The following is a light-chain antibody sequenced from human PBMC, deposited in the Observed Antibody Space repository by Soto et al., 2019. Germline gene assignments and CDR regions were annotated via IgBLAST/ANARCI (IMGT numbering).Light chain of an antibody. CDR1: QSVSTTY. CDR3: QQFGGSPPMCT. V-gene: IGKV3-20*01. CDR2: SAS. J-gene: IGKJ2*02. Sequence: EIVLTQSPGTLSLSPGERATLSCRASQSVSTTYLAWYQQNPGQAPRLLIYSASRMATGIPDRFSGSGSGTDFPITISRREPEEFAVYYCQQFGGSPPMCTFGQGAKLEIK.